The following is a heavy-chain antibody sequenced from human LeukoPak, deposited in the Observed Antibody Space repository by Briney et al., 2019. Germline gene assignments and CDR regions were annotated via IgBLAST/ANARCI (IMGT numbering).Heavy chain of an antibody. CDR2: IYHSGST. Sequence: SETLSLTCTVSGYSISSGYYWGWIRQPPGKGLEWIGSIYHSGSTNYNPSLKSRVTISVDTSKNQFSLKLSSVTAADTAVYYCARRQSSSGYTPNFDYWGQGTLVTVSS. V-gene: IGHV4-38-2*02. D-gene: IGHD3-22*01. J-gene: IGHJ4*02. CDR1: GYSISSGYY. CDR3: ARRQSSSGYTPNFDY.